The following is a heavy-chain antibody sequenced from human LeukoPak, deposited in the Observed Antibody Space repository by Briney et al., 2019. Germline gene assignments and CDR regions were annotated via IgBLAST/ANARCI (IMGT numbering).Heavy chain of an antibody. V-gene: IGHV4-59*08. D-gene: IGHD3-10*01. CDR3: ARLYRWFGELSL. Sequence: SETLSLTCTVSGGSISPYYWSWIRQPPGKGLEWIGYIYHSGSTYYNPSLKSRVTISVDTSKNQFSLKLSSVTAADTAVYYCARLYRWFGELSLWGQGTLVTVSS. CDR1: GGSISPYY. CDR2: IYHSGST. J-gene: IGHJ4*02.